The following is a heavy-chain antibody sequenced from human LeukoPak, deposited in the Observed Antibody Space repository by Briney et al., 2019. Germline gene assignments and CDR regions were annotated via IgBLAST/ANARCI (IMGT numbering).Heavy chain of an antibody. J-gene: IGHJ3*02. D-gene: IGHD3-16*01. CDR3: ARPGLGGSGSFEI. V-gene: IGHV4-4*02. Sequence: SRVTISVDKSKNQFSLKLNSVTAADTAVYYCARPGLGGSGSFEIWGQGTMVIVSS.